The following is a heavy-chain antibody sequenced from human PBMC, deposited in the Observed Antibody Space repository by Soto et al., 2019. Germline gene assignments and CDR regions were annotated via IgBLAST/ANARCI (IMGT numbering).Heavy chain of an antibody. V-gene: IGHV1-46*01. CDR1: GSTFTRYY. CDR3: AKVGQNAGDPNFGCYYYDIDV. CDR2: IKPSARGCK. Sequence: ASVKVSCKASGSTFTRYYMHWVRQAPGQGLEWMGKIKPSARGCKVYAQSCKGRVTGTRNTSTGTVYMELSSLRSDNTAVYYCAKVGQNAGDPNFGCYYYDIDVWGQETTVTVSS. D-gene: IGHD4-17*01. J-gene: IGHJ6*02.